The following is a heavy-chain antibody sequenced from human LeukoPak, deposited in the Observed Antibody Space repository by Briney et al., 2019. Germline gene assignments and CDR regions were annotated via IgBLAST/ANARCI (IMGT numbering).Heavy chain of an antibody. J-gene: IGHJ4*02. CDR2: ISYDGFNP. V-gene: IGHV3-30*18. Sequence: PGRSLRLSCAASGFTFSSYGMHWVRQAPGKGLEWVAVISYDGFNPYNADSVKGRFTISRDNSKNTLWLQMNSLRAEDTAVYYCAKVKEMYSSGSYYFDYWGQGTLVTVSS. CDR3: AKVKEMYSSGSYYFDY. CDR1: GFTFSSYG. D-gene: IGHD6-19*01.